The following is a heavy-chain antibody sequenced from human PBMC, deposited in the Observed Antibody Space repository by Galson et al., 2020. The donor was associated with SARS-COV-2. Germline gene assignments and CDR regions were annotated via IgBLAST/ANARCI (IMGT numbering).Heavy chain of an antibody. V-gene: IGHV4-59*13. J-gene: IGHJ4*02. D-gene: IGHD5-18*01. CDR2: IYYSGST. CDR3: ARGEDTAHDFDY. Sequence: SETLSLTCTVSGGSISSYYWSWIRQPPGKGLEWIGYIYYSGSTNYNPSLKSRVTISVDTSKNQFSLKLSSVTAADTAVYYCARGEDTAHDFDYWGQGTLVTVSS. CDR1: GGSISSYY.